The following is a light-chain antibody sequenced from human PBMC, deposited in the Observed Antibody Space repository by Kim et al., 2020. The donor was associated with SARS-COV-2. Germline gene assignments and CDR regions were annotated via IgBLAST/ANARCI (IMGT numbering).Light chain of an antibody. CDR1: SVRNYF. J-gene: IGLJ3*02. CDR3: NSRDSSGNLGV. Sequence: LGETVRITCKGDSVRNYFVSWYQQKPGHAPLLLMYGRNIRASGIPERFSGSRLGDTASLTIAGTQPEDEADYYCNSRDSSGNLGVFGGGTQLTVL. CDR2: GRN. V-gene: IGLV3-19*01.